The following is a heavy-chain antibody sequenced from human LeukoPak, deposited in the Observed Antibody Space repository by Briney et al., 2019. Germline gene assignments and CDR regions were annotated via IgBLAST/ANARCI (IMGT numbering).Heavy chain of an antibody. V-gene: IGHV3-11*04. D-gene: IGHD4-17*01. Sequence: KPGGSLRLSCAASGFTFSDYYMSWIRQAPGKRLEWVSYISSGGSTIYYADSVKGRFTISRDNAKNSLYLQMNSLRAEDTAVYYCAKYGDYGDGYFDYWGQGTLVTVSS. CDR1: GFTFSDYY. CDR3: AKYGDYGDGYFDY. J-gene: IGHJ4*02. CDR2: ISSGGSTI.